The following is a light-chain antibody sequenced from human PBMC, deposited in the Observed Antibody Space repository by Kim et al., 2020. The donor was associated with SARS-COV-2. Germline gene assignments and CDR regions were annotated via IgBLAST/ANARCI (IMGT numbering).Light chain of an antibody. CDR3: QVWDSGSDHPV. J-gene: IGLJ2*01. CDR1: NIGSKS. CDR2: YDT. V-gene: IGLV3-21*04. Sequence: SYELTQPPSVSVAPGQTARITCGGNNIGSKSVHWYQQQPGQAPVLVIYYDTDRPSGIPERFSGSNSGNTATLTISRVEAGDEADYYCQVWDSGSDHPVFGGGTQLTVL.